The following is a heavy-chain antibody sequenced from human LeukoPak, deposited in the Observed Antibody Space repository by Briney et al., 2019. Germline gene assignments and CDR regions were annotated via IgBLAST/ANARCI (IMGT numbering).Heavy chain of an antibody. J-gene: IGHJ4*02. CDR1: GITIIKYA. V-gene: IGHV3-64*01. CDR2: FNINGAST. CDR3: SAYTLTTHY. Sequence: GGSLRLFCTGSGITIIKYAMKWVRQALGEGMEFVSAFNINGASTSYSTSVEARLSISTDNSKNTLYLQMVSLGVEDMAVYYCSAYTLTTHYWGRGTLVTVSS. D-gene: IGHD3-3*01.